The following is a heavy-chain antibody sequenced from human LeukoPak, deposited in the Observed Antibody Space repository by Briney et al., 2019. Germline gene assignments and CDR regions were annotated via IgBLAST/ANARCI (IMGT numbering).Heavy chain of an antibody. Sequence: PGGSLRLSCAASGFTFSSYWMSWVRQAPGKGLEWIGSIYHSGSTYYNPSLKSRVTISVDTSKNQFSLKLSSVTAADTAVYYCARTSTVYTHFDYWGQGTLVTVSS. V-gene: IGHV4-39*01. CDR1: GFTFSSYW. D-gene: IGHD1-1*01. J-gene: IGHJ4*02. CDR2: IYHSGST. CDR3: ARTSTVYTHFDY.